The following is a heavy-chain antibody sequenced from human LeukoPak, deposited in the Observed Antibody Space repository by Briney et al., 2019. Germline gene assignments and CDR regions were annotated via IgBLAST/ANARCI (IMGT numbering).Heavy chain of an antibody. Sequence: GGCLRLSCAASGFTFSSHWITSVRLAPGKGLEWVAHIKQGGNTKHYGGSVKGRFTISRDDAQNTLYLQMNSLRVDDTAVYYCVRGPSFGDFVDYLDSWGQGTRVTVSS. V-gene: IGHV3-7*01. J-gene: IGHJ4*02. CDR2: IKQGGNTK. CDR3: VRGPSFGDFVDYLDS. CDR1: GFTFSSHW. D-gene: IGHD4-17*01.